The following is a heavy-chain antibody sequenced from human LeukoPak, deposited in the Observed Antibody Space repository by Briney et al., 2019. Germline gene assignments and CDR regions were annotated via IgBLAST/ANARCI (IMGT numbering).Heavy chain of an antibody. Sequence: SETLSLTCAVYGGSFSGYYWSWIRQHPGKGLEWIGYIYYSGSTYYNPSLKSRVTISVDTSKNQFSLKLSSVTAADTAVYYCAREPISGGNSVSWGQGTLVTVSS. D-gene: IGHD4-23*01. J-gene: IGHJ4*02. V-gene: IGHV4-31*11. CDR3: AREPISGGNSVS. CDR1: GGSFSGYY. CDR2: IYYSGST.